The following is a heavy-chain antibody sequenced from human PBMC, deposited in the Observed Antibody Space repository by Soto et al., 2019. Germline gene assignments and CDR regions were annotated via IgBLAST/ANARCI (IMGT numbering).Heavy chain of an antibody. CDR2: ISGSGAKI. J-gene: IGHJ4*02. D-gene: IGHD3-10*01. V-gene: IGHV3-23*01. CDR1: GFPFSNYG. CDR3: AKHYYGSGSHRSYDY. Sequence: PGGSLRLSCAPSGFPFSNYGMSWVRQAPGKGPEWVSSISGSGAKIKYADSVKGRFTISRDNSKNMLYLQMNSLRAEDTAVYYCAKHYYGSGSHRSYDYWAQGTLVTVSS.